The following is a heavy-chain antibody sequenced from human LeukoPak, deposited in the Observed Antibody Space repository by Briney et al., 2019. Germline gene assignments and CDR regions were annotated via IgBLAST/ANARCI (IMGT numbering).Heavy chain of an antibody. D-gene: IGHD3-10*01. CDR1: GFTVSSNY. CDR2: IYSGGST. CDR3: ARHGSERRESDY. V-gene: IGHV3-53*01. Sequence: GGSLRLSCAASGFTVSSNYMSWVRQAPGKGLEWVSVIYSGGSTYYADSVKGRFTISRDNSKNTLYLQMNSLRAEDTAVYYCARHGSERRESDYWGQGTLVTVSS. J-gene: IGHJ4*02.